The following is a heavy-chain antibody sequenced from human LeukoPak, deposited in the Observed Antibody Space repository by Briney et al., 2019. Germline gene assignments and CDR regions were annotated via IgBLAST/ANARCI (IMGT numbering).Heavy chain of an antibody. CDR3: VRGDKRDF. CDR1: GFTFGDYA. D-gene: IGHD5-24*01. J-gene: IGHJ4*02. Sequence: GGSLRLSCTASGFTFGDYAMSWVRQAPGKGLEWVSSISSSSSYIYYADSVKGRFTISRDNAESSVYLQVNSLRVEDTAVYYCVRGDKRDFWGQGTLVTVSS. V-gene: IGHV3-21*01. CDR2: ISSSSSYI.